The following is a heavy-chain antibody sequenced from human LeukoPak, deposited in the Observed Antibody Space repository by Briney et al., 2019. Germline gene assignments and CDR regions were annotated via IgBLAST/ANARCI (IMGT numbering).Heavy chain of an antibody. J-gene: IGHJ4*02. CDR2: VYYSGKT. Sequence: SETLSLTCTVSSGSISRSYYYWGWIRQPPGKGLEWVGSVYYSGKTFYNPSLKSRVTISVDTSKNQFSLKLSSVTAADTAVYYCARLRGSSGFEFDYWGQGTLVTVSS. V-gene: IGHV4-39*07. CDR1: SGSISRSYYY. D-gene: IGHD6-19*01. CDR3: ARLRGSSGFEFDY.